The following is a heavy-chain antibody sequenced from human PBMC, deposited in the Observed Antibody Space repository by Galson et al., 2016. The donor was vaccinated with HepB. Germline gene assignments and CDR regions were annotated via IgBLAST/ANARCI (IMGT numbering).Heavy chain of an antibody. D-gene: IGHD6-13*01. CDR2: INPASSST. Sequence: SVKVSCKASGDTFTSNFMHWVRQAPGQGLEWMGIINPASSSTSYAQRFQGRVTMTRDTSTSTVYMELSSLRSGDTAVYYCAGGPVSSSWWLFDYWGQGTLVTVSS. J-gene: IGHJ4*02. CDR3: AGGPVSSSWWLFDY. CDR1: GDTFTSNF. V-gene: IGHV1-46*01.